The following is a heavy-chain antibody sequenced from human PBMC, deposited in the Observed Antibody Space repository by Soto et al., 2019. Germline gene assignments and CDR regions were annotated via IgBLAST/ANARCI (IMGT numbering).Heavy chain of an antibody. CDR2: MSYGGST. CDR3: ARRRGGAYGHEFDY. Sequence: QLQLQESGPGLVKPSETLSLTCSVSGDSITSSGYYWGWIRQAPGKGLEWIGSMSYGGSTYYNPSIKSRVTIYVDTSKNQISLQLTSVTAADTADYYCARRRGGAYGHEFDYWGQGTLVTVSS. V-gene: IGHV4-39*01. D-gene: IGHD2-15*01. J-gene: IGHJ4*02. CDR1: GDSITSSGYY.